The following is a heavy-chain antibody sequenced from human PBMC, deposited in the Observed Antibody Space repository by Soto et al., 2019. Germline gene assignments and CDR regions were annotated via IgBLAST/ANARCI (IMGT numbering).Heavy chain of an antibody. D-gene: IGHD4-17*01. J-gene: IGHJ4*02. Sequence: AGGSLRLSCAASGFTFSSYAMSWVRQAPGKGLEWVSAISGSGGSTYYADSVKGRFTVSRDNSKNTLYLQMNSLRAEDTAVYYCANLGNYGDYYFDYWGQGTLVTVSS. CDR2: ISGSGGST. V-gene: IGHV3-23*01. CDR3: ANLGNYGDYYFDY. CDR1: GFTFSSYA.